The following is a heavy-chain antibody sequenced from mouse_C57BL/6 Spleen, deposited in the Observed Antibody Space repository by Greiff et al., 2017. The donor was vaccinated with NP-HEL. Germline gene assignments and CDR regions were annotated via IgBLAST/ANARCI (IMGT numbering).Heavy chain of an antibody. Sequence: DVQLQESGGGLVKPGGSLKLSCAASGFTFSDYGMHWVRQAPEKGLEWVAYISSGSSTIYYADKVKGRFTISRDNAKNTLFLQLTSLRSEDTAMYYCARPGNWCFDVWGTGTTVTVSS. CDR3: ARPGNWCFDV. V-gene: IGHV5-17*01. J-gene: IGHJ1*03. CDR1: GFTFSDYG. CDR2: ISSGSSTI.